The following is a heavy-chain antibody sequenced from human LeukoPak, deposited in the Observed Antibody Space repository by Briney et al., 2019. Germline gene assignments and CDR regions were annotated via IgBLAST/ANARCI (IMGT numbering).Heavy chain of an antibody. CDR3: ASLVGARGFLGMDV. J-gene: IGHJ6*02. Sequence: GGSLRLSCAASGFTFSRYAMRWVRHAPGRGVEWGAVISYDGGNKYYADSVKGGVTISRDNSKSTLYLQMNSLRAEDTAVYYCASLVGARGFLGMDVWGQGATVAVSS. CDR1: GFTFSRYA. V-gene: IGHV3-30-3*01. D-gene: IGHD1-26*01. CDR2: ISYDGGNK.